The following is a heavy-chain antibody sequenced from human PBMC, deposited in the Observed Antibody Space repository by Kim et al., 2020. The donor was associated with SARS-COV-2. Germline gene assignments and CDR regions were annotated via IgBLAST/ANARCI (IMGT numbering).Heavy chain of an antibody. CDR3: ARVGYYGSADDY. D-gene: IGHD3-10*01. J-gene: IGHJ4*02. V-gene: IGHV1-69*01. Sequence: NYAQKFQGRVTITADESTSTAYMELSSLRSEDTAVYYCARVGYYGSADDYWGQGTLVTVSS.